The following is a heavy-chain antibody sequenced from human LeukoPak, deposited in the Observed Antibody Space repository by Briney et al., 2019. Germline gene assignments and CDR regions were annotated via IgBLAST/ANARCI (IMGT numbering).Heavy chain of an antibody. Sequence: PGGSLRLSCAASGFTFSSYSMNWVRQAPGKGLEWVSSISSSSSYIYYADSVKGRFPISRDNAKNSLYLQMNSLRAEDTAVYYCARGPGIAVAGISRWGQGTLVTVSS. D-gene: IGHD6-19*01. J-gene: IGHJ4*02. V-gene: IGHV3-21*01. CDR3: ARGPGIAVAGISR. CDR2: ISSSSSYI. CDR1: GFTFSSYS.